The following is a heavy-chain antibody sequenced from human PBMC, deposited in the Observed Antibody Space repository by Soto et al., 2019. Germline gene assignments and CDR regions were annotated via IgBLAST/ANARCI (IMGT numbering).Heavy chain of an antibody. CDR1: GYTFTSYY. CDR2: INPSGGST. Sequence: ASVKVSCTASGYTFTSYYMNWVRRPPAQGLEWMGIINPSGGSTSYAQKFQGRVTMTRDTSTSTVYMELSSLRSEDTAVYYCARTRSRYYYYGMDVWGQGTTVTVSS. CDR3: ARTRSRYYYYGMDV. V-gene: IGHV1-46*01. J-gene: IGHJ6*02. D-gene: IGHD4-17*01.